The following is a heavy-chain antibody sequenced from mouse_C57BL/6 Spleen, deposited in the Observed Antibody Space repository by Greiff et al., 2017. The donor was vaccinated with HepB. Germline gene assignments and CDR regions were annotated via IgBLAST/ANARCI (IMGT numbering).Heavy chain of an antibody. Sequence: EVQVVESGGDLVKPGGSLKLSCAASGFTFSSYGMSWVRQTPDKRLEWVATISSGGSYTYYPDSVKGRFTISRDNAKNTLYLQMSSLKSEDTAMYYCARYYYGSSYPYYFDYWGQGTTLTVSS. CDR3: ARYYYGSSYPYYFDY. CDR2: ISSGGSYT. CDR1: GFTFSSYG. V-gene: IGHV5-6*01. J-gene: IGHJ2*01. D-gene: IGHD1-1*01.